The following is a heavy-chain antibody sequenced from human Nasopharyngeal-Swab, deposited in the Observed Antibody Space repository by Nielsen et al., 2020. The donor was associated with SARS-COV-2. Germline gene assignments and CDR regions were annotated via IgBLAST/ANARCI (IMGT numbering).Heavy chain of an antibody. J-gene: IGHJ4*02. D-gene: IGHD1-26*01. Sequence: GGSLRLSCTASGFTFGDYAMSWVRQAPGKGLEWVGFIRSKAYGGTTEYAASVKGRFTISRDDSKSIAYLQMNSLKTEDTAVYYCTRVGSYPPVYFDYWGQGTLVTVSS. CDR3: TRVGSYPPVYFDY. CDR1: GFTFGDYA. CDR2: IRSKAYGGTT. V-gene: IGHV3-49*04.